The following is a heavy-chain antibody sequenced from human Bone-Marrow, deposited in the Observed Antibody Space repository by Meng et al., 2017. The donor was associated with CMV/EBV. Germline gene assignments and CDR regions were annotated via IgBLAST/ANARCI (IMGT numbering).Heavy chain of an antibody. V-gene: IGHV4-39*07. Sequence: SETLSLTCTVSGGSISSSSYYWGWIRQPPGEGLEWIGSIYYSGSTYYNPSLKSRVTISVDTSKNQFSLKLSSVTAADTAVYYCASTQVGATGGYYYYYGMDVWGQGTTVTVSS. J-gene: IGHJ6*02. CDR1: GGSISSSSYY. CDR2: IYYSGST. CDR3: ASTQVGATGGYYYYYGMDV. D-gene: IGHD1-26*01.